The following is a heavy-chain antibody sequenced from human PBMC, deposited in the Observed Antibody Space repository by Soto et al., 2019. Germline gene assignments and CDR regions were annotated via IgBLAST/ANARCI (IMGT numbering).Heavy chain of an antibody. V-gene: IGHV3-23*01. CDR1: GFTFSSYA. D-gene: IGHD1-26*01. CDR3: AMLNSGSYSYHGMDV. J-gene: IGHJ6*02. Sequence: EVQLLESGGDLVQPGGSLRLSCAASGFTFSSYAMNWVRQAPGKGLEWVSAISGSGGNTFYADSVKGRFTISRDNSKNTLFLQMHSLRAEDTALYYCAMLNSGSYSYHGMDVWGQGTTVTVSS. CDR2: ISGSGGNT.